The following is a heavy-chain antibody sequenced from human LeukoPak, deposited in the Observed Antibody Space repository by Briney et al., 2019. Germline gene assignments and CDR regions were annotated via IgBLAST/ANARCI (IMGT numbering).Heavy chain of an antibody. CDR3: AREGSRESRDRAVDY. CDR1: GGSISSYY. D-gene: IGHD2-15*01. J-gene: IGHJ4*02. V-gene: IGHV4-59*01. Sequence: PSETLSLTCTVSGGSISSYYWSWIRQPPGKGLEWIGYIYYSGSTNYNPSLKSRVTISVDTSKNQFSLKLSSVTAADTAVYYCAREGSRESRDRAVDYWGQGTLVTVSS. CDR2: IYYSGST.